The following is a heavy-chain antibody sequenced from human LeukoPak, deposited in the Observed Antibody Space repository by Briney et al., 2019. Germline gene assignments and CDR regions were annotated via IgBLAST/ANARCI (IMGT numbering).Heavy chain of an antibody. Sequence: PSETLSLTRAVYGGSFSGYYWSWIRQPPGKGLEWIGEINHSGSTNYNPSLKSRVTISVDTPKNQFSLKLSSVTAADTAVYYCARGRRFFVVVVAATSYYFDYWGQGTLVTVSS. D-gene: IGHD2-15*01. V-gene: IGHV4-34*01. CDR2: INHSGST. CDR1: GGSFSGYY. CDR3: ARGRRFFVVVVAATSYYFDY. J-gene: IGHJ4*02.